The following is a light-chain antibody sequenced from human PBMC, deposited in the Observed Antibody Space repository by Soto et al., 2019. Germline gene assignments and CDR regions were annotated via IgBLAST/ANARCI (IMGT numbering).Light chain of an antibody. J-gene: IGLJ7*01. CDR2: SDN. V-gene: IGLV1-47*01. CDR3: ATWDDSLSGFVV. CDR1: SSNIGNNF. Sequence: QSVLTQPPSVSGTPGQRVTISCSGSSSNIGNNFVYWYQHLPGAAPTLVVYSDNHRPSGAPVRFSGSKSGTSASLTISGLRSEDEATYYCATWDDSLSGFVVFGGGTQLTVL.